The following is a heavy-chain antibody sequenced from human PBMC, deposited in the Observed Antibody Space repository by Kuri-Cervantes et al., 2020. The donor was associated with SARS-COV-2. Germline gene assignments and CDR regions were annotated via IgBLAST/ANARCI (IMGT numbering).Heavy chain of an antibody. CDR1: GSTFSSYA. Sequence: GGSLRLSCAASGSTFSSYAMSWVRQAPGKGLEWVSAISGSGGSTYYADSVKGRFTISRDNSKNTLYLQLNSLRAEDTAVYYCVKDPYDFWGGYYLYYFDYWGQGTLVTVSS. CDR3: VKDPYDFWGGYYLYYFDY. D-gene: IGHD3-3*01. V-gene: IGHV3-23*01. J-gene: IGHJ4*02. CDR2: ISGSGGST.